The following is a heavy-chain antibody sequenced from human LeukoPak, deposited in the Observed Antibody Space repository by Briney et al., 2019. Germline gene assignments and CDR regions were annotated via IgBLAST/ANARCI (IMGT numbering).Heavy chain of an antibody. D-gene: IGHD3-22*01. CDR3: ARPNYYDSSGYFYYFDY. Sequence: SETLSLTCTVSGGSISSSSYYWGWIRQPPGKGLEWIGSIYYSGSTYYNPSLKSRVTISVDTSKSQFSLKLSSVTAADTAVYYCARPNYYDSSGYFYYFDYWGQGTLVTVSS. CDR2: IYYSGST. J-gene: IGHJ4*02. V-gene: IGHV4-39*01. CDR1: GGSISSSSYY.